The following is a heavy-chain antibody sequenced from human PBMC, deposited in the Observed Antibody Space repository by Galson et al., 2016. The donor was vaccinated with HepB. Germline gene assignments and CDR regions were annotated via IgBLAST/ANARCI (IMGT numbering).Heavy chain of an antibody. Sequence: ETLSLTCGVSGESFSGYYWTWIRQSPGKGLEWIGEINHSGNTSYTPSLKSRITISVDTSKNQFSLKVSSVTASDTAVYFCSGTWSGSVYLDYWGQGALVTVSS. CDR3: SGTWSGSVYLDY. D-gene: IGHD6-25*01. J-gene: IGHJ4*02. CDR2: INHSGNT. V-gene: IGHV4-34*01. CDR1: GESFSGYY.